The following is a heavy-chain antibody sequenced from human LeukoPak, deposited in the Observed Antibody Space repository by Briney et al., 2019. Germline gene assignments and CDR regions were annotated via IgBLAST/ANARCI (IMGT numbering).Heavy chain of an antibody. V-gene: IGHV3-72*01. CDR2: SRNKANSYTT. CDR1: GFTFSDHY. Sequence: GGSLRVSCAASGFTFSDHYMDWVRQAPGKGLEWVGRSRNKANSYTTEYAASVKGRFTISRDDSKNSLYLQMNSLKTEDTAVYYCARGYHSFDIWGQGTKVTVSS. J-gene: IGHJ3*02. CDR3: ARGYHSFDI. D-gene: IGHD2-2*01.